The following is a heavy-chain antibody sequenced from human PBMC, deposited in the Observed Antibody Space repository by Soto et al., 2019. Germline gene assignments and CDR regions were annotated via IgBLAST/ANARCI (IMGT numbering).Heavy chain of an antibody. CDR3: ARGRYGDY. CDR1: GYAFTTYG. CDR2: ISAHNGNK. Sequence: QVHLVQSGAEVKKPGASVKVSCQGSGYAFTTYGITWVRQAPGQGLELMGWISAHNGNKNYAQKLQGRVTVTRDTSTSTAYMELRSLRYDDTAEYYCARGRYGDYWGQGALVTVSS. D-gene: IGHD1-1*01. V-gene: IGHV1-18*01. J-gene: IGHJ4*02.